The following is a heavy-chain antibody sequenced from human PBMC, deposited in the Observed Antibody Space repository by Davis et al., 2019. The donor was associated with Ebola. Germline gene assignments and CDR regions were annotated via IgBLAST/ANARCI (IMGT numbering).Heavy chain of an antibody. D-gene: IGHD4-11*01. J-gene: IGHJ4*02. CDR3: AREHYSNYVNY. CDR1: GYTFTGYG. V-gene: IGHV1-18*04. Sequence: ASVKVSCKASGYTFTGYGISWVRQAPGQGLEWMGWINPHNGNTNYAQNVQGRVTMTTDTSTSTAYMELSSLRSEDTAVYYCAREHYSNYVNYWGQGTLVTVSS. CDR2: INPHNGNT.